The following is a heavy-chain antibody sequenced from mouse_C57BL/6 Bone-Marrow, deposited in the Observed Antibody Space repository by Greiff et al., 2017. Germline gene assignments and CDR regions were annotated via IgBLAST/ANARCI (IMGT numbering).Heavy chain of an antibody. CDR1: GFTFSDFY. CDR2: SRNKANDYTT. V-gene: IGHV7-1*01. CDR3: ARDGREITTVVGAMDY. Sequence: EVMLVESGGGLVQSGRSLRLSCATSGFTFSDFYMEWVRQAPGKGLEWIAASRNKANDYTTEYSASVKGRFIVSRDTSQSILYLQMNALRAEDTAIYYYARDGREITTVVGAMDYWGQGTSVTVSS. D-gene: IGHD1-1*01. J-gene: IGHJ4*01.